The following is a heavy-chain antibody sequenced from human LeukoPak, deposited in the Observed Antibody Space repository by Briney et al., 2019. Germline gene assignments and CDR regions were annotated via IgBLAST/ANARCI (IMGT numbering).Heavy chain of an antibody. V-gene: IGHV5-51*01. CDR3: ARPNITSYYDSRGYDAFEV. J-gene: IGHJ3*01. CDR2: IYPDDSDT. Sequence: GESLKISCKGSGYRFKAYWIAWVRQMPGKGLEWMGIIYPDDSDTRYSPSFQGQVTISADKSVRTAYLQCSSLKASDTAMYYCARPNITSYYDSRGYDAFEVWGQGTMVTVSS. D-gene: IGHD3-22*01. CDR1: GYRFKAYW.